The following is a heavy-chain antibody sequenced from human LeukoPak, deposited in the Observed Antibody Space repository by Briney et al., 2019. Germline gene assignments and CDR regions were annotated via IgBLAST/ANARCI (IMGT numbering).Heavy chain of an antibody. D-gene: IGHD3-10*01. V-gene: IGHV3-11*01. Sequence: GGSLRLSCAASGFTFSDYYMSWIRQAPGKGLEWVSYTSSSGSTIYYADSVKGRFTISRDNAKNSLYLQMNSLRAEDTAVYYCARDTNPITMVQGIDYWGQGTLVTVSS. CDR2: TSSSGSTI. J-gene: IGHJ4*02. CDR3: ARDTNPITMVQGIDY. CDR1: GFTFSDYY.